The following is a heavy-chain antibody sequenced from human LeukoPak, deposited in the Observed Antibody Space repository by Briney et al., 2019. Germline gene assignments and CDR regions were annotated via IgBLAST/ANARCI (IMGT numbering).Heavy chain of an antibody. V-gene: IGHV1-58*02. Sequence: SVKVSCKSSGFTFTNSAMQGVRQARGQRLEWIGWIVVGSGNTNYAQKFQERVTITRDMSTSTAYMELSSLRSEDTAVYYCARAGRSSAEYFQHWGQGTLVTVSS. J-gene: IGHJ1*01. CDR3: ARAGRSSAEYFQH. CDR2: IVVGSGNT. CDR1: GFTFTNSA. D-gene: IGHD6-13*01.